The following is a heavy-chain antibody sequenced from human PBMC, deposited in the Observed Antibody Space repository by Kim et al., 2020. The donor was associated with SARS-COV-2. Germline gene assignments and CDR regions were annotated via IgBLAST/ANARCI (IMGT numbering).Heavy chain of an antibody. CDR2: INHSGST. J-gene: IGHJ4*02. V-gene: IGHV4-34*01. CDR1: GGSFSGYY. CDR3: ARVPKRLYYYGSGSKTDPRNNYYFDY. D-gene: IGHD3-10*01. Sequence: SETLSLTCAVYGGSFSGYYWSWIRQPPGKGLEWIGEINHSGSTNYNPSLKSRVTISVDTSKNQFSLKLSSVTAADTAVYYCARVPKRLYYYGSGSKTDPRNNYYFDYWGQGTLVTVSS.